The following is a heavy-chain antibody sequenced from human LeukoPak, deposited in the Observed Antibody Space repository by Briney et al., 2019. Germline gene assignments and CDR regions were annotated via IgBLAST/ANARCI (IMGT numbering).Heavy chain of an antibody. J-gene: IGHJ4*02. Sequence: GGYLRLSCAASEFIFSSYGIHWVRQAPGKGLEWVAVVSYDGNNKYYADSVNGRFTISRDNSKNTLYLQMNSLRAEDTAVYYCARGPNYFDYWGQGALVTVSS. CDR2: VSYDGNNK. CDR1: EFIFSSYG. V-gene: IGHV3-30*03. CDR3: ARGPNYFDY.